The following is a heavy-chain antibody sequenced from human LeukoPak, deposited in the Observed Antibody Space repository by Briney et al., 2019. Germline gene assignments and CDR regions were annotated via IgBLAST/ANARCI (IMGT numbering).Heavy chain of an antibody. J-gene: IGHJ6*03. CDR2: ISAYNGHT. D-gene: IGHD2-21*01. CDR1: GNTFTNSG. Sequence: GASVKVSCKTSGNTFTNSGISWVRQAPGQGLEWMGWISAYNGHTNYAQKFRDRVTMTTDTSTSTAYMELRSLRSDDTAVYYCARLFGEGNYYMDVWGKGTTVTVSS. CDR3: ARLFGEGNYYMDV. V-gene: IGHV1-18*01.